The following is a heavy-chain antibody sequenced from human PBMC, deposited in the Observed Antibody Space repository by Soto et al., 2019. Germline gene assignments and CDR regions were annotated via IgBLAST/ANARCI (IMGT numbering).Heavy chain of an antibody. J-gene: IGHJ4*02. Sequence: PSETLSLTCAVYGGSFSGYYWSWVRQPPGKGLEWIGEINHSGSTNYNPSLKSRVTISVDTSKNQFSLKLSSVTAADTAVYYCARGLSRITIFGVVIPYFDYWGQGTLVTVSS. V-gene: IGHV4-34*01. CDR2: INHSGST. CDR3: ARGLSRITIFGVVIPYFDY. D-gene: IGHD3-3*01. CDR1: GGSFSGYY.